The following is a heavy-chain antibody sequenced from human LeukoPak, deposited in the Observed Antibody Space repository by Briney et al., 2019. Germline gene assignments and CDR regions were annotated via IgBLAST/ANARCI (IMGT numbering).Heavy chain of an antibody. J-gene: IGHJ4*02. V-gene: IGHV1-2*06. CDR3: ARTLGYCSSTSCYEDY. D-gene: IGHD2-2*01. CDR1: GGTFSSYA. CDR2: INPNSGGT. Sequence: ASVKVSCKASGGTFSSYAISWVRQAPGQGLEWMGRINPNSGGTNYAQKFQGRVTMTRDTSISTAYMELSRLRSDDTAVYYCARTLGYCSSTSCYEDYWGQGTLVTVSS.